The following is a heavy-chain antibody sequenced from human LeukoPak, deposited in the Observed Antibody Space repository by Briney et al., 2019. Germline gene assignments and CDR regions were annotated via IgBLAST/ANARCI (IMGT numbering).Heavy chain of an antibody. V-gene: IGHV3-9*03. J-gene: IGHJ3*02. CDR2: ISWNSGSI. Sequence: PGRSLRLSCAASGFTFDDYAMHWVRQAPGKGLKWVSGISWNSGSIGYADSVKGRFTISRDNAKNSLFLQMNSLRAEDMALYYCAKDEFVASDFTGAFDIWGQGTMVTVSS. CDR3: AKDEFVASDFTGAFDI. CDR1: GFTFDDYA. D-gene: IGHD2-8*02.